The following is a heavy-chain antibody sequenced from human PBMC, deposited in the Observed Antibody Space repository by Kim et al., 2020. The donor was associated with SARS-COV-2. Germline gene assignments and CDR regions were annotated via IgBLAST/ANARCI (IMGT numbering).Heavy chain of an antibody. D-gene: IGHD6-13*01. J-gene: IGHJ5*02. CDR2: IKSDGSDT. V-gene: IGHV3-74*01. CDR3: ARGSFQQGFDP. CDR1: GLTFSSYW. Sequence: GGSLRLSCEASGLTFSSYWMNWVRQGPGKGLVWVSRIKSDGSDTHYADSVKGRFTISRDNAKNTLHLQLNSLGVEDTAIYYCARGSFQQGFDPWGQGTLVTVSS.